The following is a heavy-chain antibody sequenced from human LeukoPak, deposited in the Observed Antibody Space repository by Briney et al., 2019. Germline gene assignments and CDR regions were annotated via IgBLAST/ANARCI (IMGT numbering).Heavy chain of an antibody. V-gene: IGHV4-39*07. J-gene: IGHJ4*02. D-gene: IGHD4-17*01. CDR3: ERLSTVTTSFDY. CDR2: IFYSGST. Sequence: PSETLSLTCTVSSGSISTSNYYWGWVRQPPGKALEWIGNIFYSGSTYYSPSLKSRVTISLDTSKNQFSLKLSSVTAADTAVYYCERLSTVTTSFDYWGQGTLVTVSS. CDR1: SGSISTSNYY.